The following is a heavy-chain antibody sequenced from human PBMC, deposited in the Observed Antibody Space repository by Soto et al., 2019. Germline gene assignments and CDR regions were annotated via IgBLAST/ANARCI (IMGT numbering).Heavy chain of an antibody. CDR3: ARSPDSSGYYYGDFDY. V-gene: IGHV4-34*01. CDR2: INHSGST. J-gene: IGHJ4*02. D-gene: IGHD3-22*01. Sequence: PSETLSLTCAVYGGSFSGYYWSWIRQPPGKGLEWIGEINHSGSTNYNPSLKSRVTISVDTSKNQFSLKLSSVTAADTAVYYCARSPDSSGYYYGDFDYWGQGTLVTVSS. CDR1: GGSFSGYY.